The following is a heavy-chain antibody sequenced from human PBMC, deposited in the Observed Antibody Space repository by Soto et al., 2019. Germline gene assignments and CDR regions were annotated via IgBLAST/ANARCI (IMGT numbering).Heavy chain of an antibody. V-gene: IGHV1-69*01. CDR2: IIPFFGTA. CDR3: ARGVEHMTTTTAVWYFDL. J-gene: IGHJ2*01. CDR1: AGTFSTSA. Sequence: QVQLVQSGAEVEKPGSSVRVSCKSSAGTFSTSAIGWGRQAPGQGLEWMRGIIPFFGTANYAQKCQHRVTMTADESTSTAYIDLRSLTSADTAIYYCARGVEHMTTTTAVWYFDLWGPGSLVTVSS. D-gene: IGHD4-4*01.